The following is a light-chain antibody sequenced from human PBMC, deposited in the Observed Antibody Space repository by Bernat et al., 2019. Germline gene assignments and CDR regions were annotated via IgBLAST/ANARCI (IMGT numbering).Light chain of an antibody. CDR2: DAS. CDR3: QHYGSSPYT. CDR1: QSVSSTH. J-gene: IGKJ2*01. Sequence: EIVLTQSPGTLSLSPGERATLSCRASQSVSSTHLAWYQQKPGQAPRLLMYDASSRATGIPDRFSGSGSGTDFTLTISRLEPEDFAVFYCQHYGSSPYTFGQGTKLEIK. V-gene: IGKV3-20*01.